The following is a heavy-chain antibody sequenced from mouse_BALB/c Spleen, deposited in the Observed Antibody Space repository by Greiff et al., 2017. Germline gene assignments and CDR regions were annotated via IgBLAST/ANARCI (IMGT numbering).Heavy chain of an antibody. V-gene: IGHV5-6-4*01. CDR3: TRGGNDYAWFAY. CDR1: GFTFSSYT. D-gene: IGHD2-4*01. CDR2: ISSGGSYT. J-gene: IGHJ3*01. Sequence: DVKLVESGGGLVKPGGSLKLSCAASGFTFSSYTMSWVRQTPEKRLEWVATISSGGSYTYYPDSVKGRFTISRDNAKNTLYLQMSSLKSEDTAMYYCTRGGNDYAWFAYWGQGTLVTVSA.